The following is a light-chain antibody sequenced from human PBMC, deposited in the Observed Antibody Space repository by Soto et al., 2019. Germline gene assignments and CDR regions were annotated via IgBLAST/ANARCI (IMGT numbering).Light chain of an antibody. J-gene: IGLJ2*01. CDR1: SSDVGGYNY. Sequence: QSVLTQPPSASGSPGQSVTISCTGTSSDVGGYNYVSWCQQHPGKAPKLMIYEVSKRPSGVPDRFSGSKSGNTASLTVSGLQAEDEADYYCIFGGGTKVTVL. V-gene: IGLV2-8*01. CDR2: EVS. CDR3: I.